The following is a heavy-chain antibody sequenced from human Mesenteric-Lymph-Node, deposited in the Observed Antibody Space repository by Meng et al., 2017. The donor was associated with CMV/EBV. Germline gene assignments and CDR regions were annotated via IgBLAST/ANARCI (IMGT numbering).Heavy chain of an antibody. CDR1: GGSISSYY. J-gene: IGHJ3*02. CDR2: IYYTGRT. V-gene: IGHV4-59*01. Sequence: SETLSLTCSVSGGSISSYYWSWIRQPPGKGLEWIGYIYYTGRTNYNPSLKSRVTISVDTSKNQFSLKLSSVTAADTAVYYCARASRYYDSSGYYENAFDIWGQGTMVTVS. D-gene: IGHD3-22*01. CDR3: ARASRYYDSSGYYENAFDI.